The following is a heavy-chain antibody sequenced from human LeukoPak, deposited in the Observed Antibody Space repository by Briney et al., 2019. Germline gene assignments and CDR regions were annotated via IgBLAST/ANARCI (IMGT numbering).Heavy chain of an antibody. D-gene: IGHD1-26*01. CDR1: GFTFSSFW. J-gene: IGHJ3*02. CDR2: VHKDGISS. CDR3: ARGGSGCFDI. V-gene: IGHV3-74*01. Sequence: GGSLRLSCAASGFTFSSFWMHWVRQVPGKGLEWVSHVHKDGISSSYADSVKGRFTISGDNAENTVHLHMNSLRAEDTAVYFCARGGSGCFDIWGQGTMVTVSS.